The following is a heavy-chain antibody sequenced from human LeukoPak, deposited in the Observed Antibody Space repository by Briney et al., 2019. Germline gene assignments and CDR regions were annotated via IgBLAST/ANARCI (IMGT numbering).Heavy chain of an antibody. D-gene: IGHD2-15*01. V-gene: IGHV1-18*01. CDR3: AREAPYCSGGSCYFDY. CDR1: GYTFTSYG. CDR2: ISAYNGNT. J-gene: IGHJ4*02. Sequence: GASVKVPCKASGYTFTSYGISWVRQAPGQGLEWMGWISAYNGNTNYAQKLQGRVTMTTDTSTSTAYMELRSLRSDDTAVYYCAREAPYCSGGSCYFDYWGQGTLVTVSS.